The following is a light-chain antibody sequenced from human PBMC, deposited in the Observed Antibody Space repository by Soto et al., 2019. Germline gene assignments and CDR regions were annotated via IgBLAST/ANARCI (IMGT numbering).Light chain of an antibody. CDR1: ESVDIN. CDR2: DAS. J-gene: IGKJ4*01. Sequence: VVMTQSPATLSVSPGERVTLSCRASESVDINLAWYQQKPGQPPRLLIYDASNRATGIPARFSGSGSGTDFTLIISSLEPEDFAVYYCQQRGNWPSLTFGGGTMVDVK. V-gene: IGKV3-11*01. CDR3: QQRGNWPSLT.